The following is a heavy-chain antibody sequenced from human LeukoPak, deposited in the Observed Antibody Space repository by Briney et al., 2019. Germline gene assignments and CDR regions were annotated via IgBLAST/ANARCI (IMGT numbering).Heavy chain of an antibody. V-gene: IGHV3-23*01. J-gene: IGHJ4*02. Sequence: PGGSLRLSCAASGFTFSSYAMSWVRQAPGKGLEWVSDINGSGGSTYYADSVKGRFTISRDNSKNTLYLQMNSLRAEDTAVCYCARRAGAYSHPYDYWGQGTLVTVSS. CDR3: ARRAGAYSHPYDY. CDR2: INGSGGST. D-gene: IGHD4/OR15-4a*01. CDR1: GFTFSSYA.